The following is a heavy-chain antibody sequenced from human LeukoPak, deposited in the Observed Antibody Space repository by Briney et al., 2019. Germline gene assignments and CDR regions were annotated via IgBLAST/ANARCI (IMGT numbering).Heavy chain of an antibody. D-gene: IGHD4-23*01. CDR3: ARDGRHYGGNPADWFDP. CDR2: IYYSGST. Sequence: SETLSLTCTVSGGSISSGTDYWGWIRQPPGKGLEWIGSIYYSGSTYYNPSLKSRVTISVDTSKNQFSLKLSSVTAADTAVYYCARDGRHYGGNPADWFDPWGQGTLVTVSS. J-gene: IGHJ5*02. CDR1: GGSISSGTDY. V-gene: IGHV4-39*02.